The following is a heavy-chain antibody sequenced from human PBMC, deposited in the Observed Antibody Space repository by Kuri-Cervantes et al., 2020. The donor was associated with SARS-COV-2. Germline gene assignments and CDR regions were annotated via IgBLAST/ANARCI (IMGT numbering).Heavy chain of an antibody. Sequence: GGSLRLSCLTSGFVFDFYEMNWVRQAPGKGLEWLAYISPTASTIYYADSVTGRFTISSDNAQNAVYLHMKSLRADDTAVYYCARVAARAAFDIWGQGTMVTVSS. V-gene: IGHV3-48*03. CDR3: ARVAARAAFDI. CDR1: GFVFDFYE. J-gene: IGHJ3*02. CDR2: ISPTASTI. D-gene: IGHD6-25*01.